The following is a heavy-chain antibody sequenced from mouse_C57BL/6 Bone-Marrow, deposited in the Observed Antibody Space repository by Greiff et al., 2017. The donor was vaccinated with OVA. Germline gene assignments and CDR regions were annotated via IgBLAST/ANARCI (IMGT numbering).Heavy chain of an antibody. Sequence: VQLQESGAELARPGASVKLSCKASGYTFTSYGISWVKQRTGQGLEWIGEIYPRSGNTYYNEKFKGKATLTAAKSSSTAYMGLRSLTSEDSAVYFCARSGDGPWYFDGWGTGTTVTVSS. CDR1: GYTFTSYG. J-gene: IGHJ1*03. CDR3: ARSGDGPWYFDG. D-gene: IGHD2-3*01. CDR2: IYPRSGNT. V-gene: IGHV1-81*01.